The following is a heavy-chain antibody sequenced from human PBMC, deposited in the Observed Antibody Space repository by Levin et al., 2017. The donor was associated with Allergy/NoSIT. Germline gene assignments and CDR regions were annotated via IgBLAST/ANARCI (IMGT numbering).Heavy chain of an antibody. Sequence: GESLKISCAASGFSFGDFATTWVRQAPGEGLEWVSVITGTGGNTYYGDSVKGRFTVSRDNSKNILYLELNSLKAEDTAIYYCAKKQGGTSGFSFDVWGQGTMVTVSS. CDR3: AKKQGGTSGFSFDV. V-gene: IGHV3-23*01. CDR1: GFSFGDFA. J-gene: IGHJ3*01. D-gene: IGHD1-1*01. CDR2: ITGTGGNT.